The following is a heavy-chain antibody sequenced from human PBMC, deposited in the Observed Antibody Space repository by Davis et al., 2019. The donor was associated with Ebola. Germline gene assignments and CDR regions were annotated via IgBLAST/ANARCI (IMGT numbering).Heavy chain of an antibody. D-gene: IGHD2/OR15-2a*01. V-gene: IGHV1-8*01. CDR2: MNPHTGYR. Sequence: AASVKVSCKASGYTFSVYDFNWVRQVAGQGLEWMGWMNPHTGYRAYAPKFQGRVSMTRNSSINTAYMELSGLTSEDTAVYYCARGLMDSATLRGGWFDPWGQGTLVTVSS. J-gene: IGHJ5*02. CDR1: GYTFSVYD. CDR3: ARGLMDSATLRGGWFDP.